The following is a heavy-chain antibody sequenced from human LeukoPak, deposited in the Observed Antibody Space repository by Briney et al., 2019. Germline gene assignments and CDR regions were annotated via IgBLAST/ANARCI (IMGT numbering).Heavy chain of an antibody. CDR1: GYSISSGYY. J-gene: IGHJ5*02. CDR2: IYHSGST. D-gene: IGHD3-22*01. V-gene: IGHV4-38-2*02. Sequence: SETLSLTCTVSGYSISSGYYWGWIRQPPGKGLEWIGSIYHSGSTYYNPSLKSRVTISVDTSKSQFSLKLSSVTAADTAVYYCARDHIVVVNDDGFDPWGQGTLVTVSS. CDR3: ARDHIVVVNDDGFDP.